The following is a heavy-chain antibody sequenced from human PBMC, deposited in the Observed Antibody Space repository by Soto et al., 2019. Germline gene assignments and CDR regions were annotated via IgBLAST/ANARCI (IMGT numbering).Heavy chain of an antibody. CDR3: ARGAHIVVVPAAPNWFDP. J-gene: IGHJ5*02. D-gene: IGHD2-2*01. CDR1: GFTFSSYS. V-gene: IGHV3-48*02. Sequence: GGSLRLSCAASGFTFSSYSMNWVRQAPGKGLEWVSYISSSSSTIYYADSVKGRFTISRDNAKNSLYLQMNSLRDEDTAVYYCARGAHIVVVPAAPNWFDPWGQGTLVTVSS. CDR2: ISSSSSTI.